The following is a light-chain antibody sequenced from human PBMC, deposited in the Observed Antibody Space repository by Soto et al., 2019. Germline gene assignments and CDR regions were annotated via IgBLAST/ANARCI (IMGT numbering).Light chain of an antibody. CDR1: QSVRSNY. J-gene: IGKJ1*01. CDR3: QQDYDLPT. CDR2: GAS. V-gene: IGKV3D-7*01. Sequence: PGERVTLSCRASQSVRSNYLTCYQQKPGQAPRLLIYGASTRATSLPARFSGSGSGTDFTLTISSLQPEDFAVYYCQQDYDLPTFGQGTKVDI.